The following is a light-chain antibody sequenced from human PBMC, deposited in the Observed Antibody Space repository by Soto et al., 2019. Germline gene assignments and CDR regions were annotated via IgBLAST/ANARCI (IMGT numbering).Light chain of an antibody. J-gene: IGKJ1*01. CDR1: QNINSW. Sequence: DIQMTQSPSTLSASLGDRVTITCRASQNINSWLAWYLQKPGKAPKLLIYAASSLQSGVPSRFSGSGSETDFTLTISSLQPEDFATYSCQQSYSTTWTFDQGTKVEIQ. CDR3: QQSYSTTWT. V-gene: IGKV1-39*01. CDR2: AAS.